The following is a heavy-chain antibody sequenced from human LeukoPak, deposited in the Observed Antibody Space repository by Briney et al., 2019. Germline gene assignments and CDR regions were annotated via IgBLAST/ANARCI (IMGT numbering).Heavy chain of an antibody. Sequence: SSETLSLTCTVSENSISSGYYWGWIRQPPGKGLEWIGSIYHSGSTYYNPSLKSRVTIAVETSKNQFSLKLSSVTAADKAVYYCARSCRILDIVATIRARLGGNGFDIWGQGTMVTVSS. CDR2: IYHSGST. CDR3: ARSCRILDIVATIRARLGGNGFDI. J-gene: IGHJ3*02. V-gene: IGHV4-38-2*02. CDR1: ENSISSGYY. D-gene: IGHD5-12*01.